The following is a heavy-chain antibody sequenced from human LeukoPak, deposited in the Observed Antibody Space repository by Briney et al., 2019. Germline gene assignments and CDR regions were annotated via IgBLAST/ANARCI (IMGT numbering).Heavy chain of an antibody. J-gene: IGHJ4*02. D-gene: IGHD6-19*01. V-gene: IGHV4-59*04. CDR2: IYYSGST. CDR3: ARTGAGGWYQFDY. Sequence: SETLSLTCAVSGGSISSNYWSWIRQPPGKGLEWIGSIYYSGSTYYNPSLKSRLTMSVDTSKNQFSLNLTSVTAADTAVYYFARTGAGGWYQFDYWGQGTLVTVSS. CDR1: GGSISSNY.